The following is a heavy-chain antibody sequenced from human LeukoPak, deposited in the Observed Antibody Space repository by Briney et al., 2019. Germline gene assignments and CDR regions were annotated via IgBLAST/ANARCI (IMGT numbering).Heavy chain of an antibody. V-gene: IGHV1-2*02. CDR3: ARTRGSHISMAYLDY. D-gene: IGHD2/OR15-2a*01. CDR2: INPNNGDT. Sequence: SVKVSCKASGYTFSGNFMHWVRQAPGQGLEWMGWINPNNGDTNYAQKFQGRVTLTRDTSISTAYMVLSSLRSDDTAVYYCARTRGSHISMAYLDYWGQGTLVTVSS. J-gene: IGHJ4*02. CDR1: GYTFSGNF.